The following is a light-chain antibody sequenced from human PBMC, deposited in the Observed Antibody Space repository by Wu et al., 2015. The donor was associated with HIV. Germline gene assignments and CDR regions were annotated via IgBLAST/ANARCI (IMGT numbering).Light chain of an antibody. J-gene: IGKJ3*01. Sequence: AIQLTQSPSSLSASIGDRVTITCRASQDIATYVAWYQQIPGKAPRVLIYDASTLQTGVSSRFSGSGSGAEFTLSISGLQREDFATYYCQQSNDYPLTFGPGTTVDIK. V-gene: IGKV1D-13*01. CDR2: DAS. CDR1: QDIATY. CDR3: QQSNDYPLT.